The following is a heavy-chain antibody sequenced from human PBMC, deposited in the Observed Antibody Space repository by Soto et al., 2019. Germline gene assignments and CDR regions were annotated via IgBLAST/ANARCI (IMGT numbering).Heavy chain of an antibody. D-gene: IGHD3-22*01. V-gene: IGHV5-10-1*01. CDR1: GYNFPGYW. CDR2: IAPADSYT. CDR3: VRVPIGHSDDSGYSDS. J-gene: IGHJ5*01. Sequence: GESLKISCTASGYNFPGYWIGWVRQMPGKGLEWMGRIAPADSYTNYSPSFHGHVTMSVDRSTITAYLQWGSLKASDTAMYYCVRVPIGHSDDSGYSDSWGQGTQVTVSS.